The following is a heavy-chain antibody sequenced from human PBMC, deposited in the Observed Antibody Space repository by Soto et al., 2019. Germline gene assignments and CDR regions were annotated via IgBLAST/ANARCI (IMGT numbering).Heavy chain of an antibody. J-gene: IGHJ6*02. CDR1: GGSFSDYF. Sequence: SETLSLTCAVYGGSFSDYFWTGIRQPPGKGLEWIGEINHSGSTNFNPSLKSRVAISADTSRNQFSLRVTSVTAADTAVYYCAGREFASSSFHYYYAVDVWGQGTTVTVSS. V-gene: IGHV4-34*01. CDR3: AGREFASSSFHYYYAVDV. D-gene: IGHD6-6*01. CDR2: INHSGST.